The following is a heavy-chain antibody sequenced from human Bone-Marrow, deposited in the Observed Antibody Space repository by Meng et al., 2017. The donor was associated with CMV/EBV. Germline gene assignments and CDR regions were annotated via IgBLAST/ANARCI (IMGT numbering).Heavy chain of an antibody. V-gene: IGHV3-7*01. J-gene: IGHJ6*02. CDR2: IKQDGSEK. Sequence: GESLKISCAASGFTFSSYWMSWVRQAPGKGLEWVANIKQDGSEKYYVDSVKGRFTISRDNAKNSLYLQMNSLRAEDTAVDYCARDRYQLLNNYYYYGMDVWGQGTTVTVSS. D-gene: IGHD2-2*01. CDR1: GFTFSSYW. CDR3: ARDRYQLLNNYYYYGMDV.